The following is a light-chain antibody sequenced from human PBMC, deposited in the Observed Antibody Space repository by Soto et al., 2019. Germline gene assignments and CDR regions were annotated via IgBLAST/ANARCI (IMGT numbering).Light chain of an antibody. CDR1: NIGSKN. V-gene: IGLV3-21*02. CDR3: QVWDSSVLHHV. Sequence: SYELTQSPSVSVAPGQTARITCGGNNIGSKNVHWFQQRPGQAPVLVVFDDDDRPSGIPDRFSGSNSGNTATLTISRVEAGDEADYYCQVWDSSVLHHVFGTGTKLTVL. CDR2: DDD. J-gene: IGLJ1*01.